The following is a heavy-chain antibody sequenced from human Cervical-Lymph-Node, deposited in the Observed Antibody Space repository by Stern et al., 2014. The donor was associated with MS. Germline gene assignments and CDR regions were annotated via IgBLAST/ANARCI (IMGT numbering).Heavy chain of an antibody. V-gene: IGHV3-13*01. Sequence: EMQLVESGGALVQPGGSLRLSCAASGFTFSAYDMHWVRLLSGKGLEWVAAVGTADDTYYPGSVRGRFTISRDDAKNSLYLQMNSLRVGDTAVYYCARAHKGDGMDVWGQGTTVTVSS. CDR2: VGTADDT. CDR3: ARAHKGDGMDV. J-gene: IGHJ6*02. CDR1: GFTFSAYD.